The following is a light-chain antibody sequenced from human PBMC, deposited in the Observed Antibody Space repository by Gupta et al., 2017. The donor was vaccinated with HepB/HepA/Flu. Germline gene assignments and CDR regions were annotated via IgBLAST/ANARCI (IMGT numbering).Light chain of an antibody. V-gene: IGLV1-44*01. J-gene: IGLJ3*02. CDR1: GSNT. Sequence: GSNTVKWYQQLPGTAPKLLISSNNQRPSGVPDRFSGSKSGTSASLAISGLQSEDEAYYYYAAWNASLTGGVFGGRTKLTVL. CDR2: SNN. CDR3: AAWNASLTGGV.